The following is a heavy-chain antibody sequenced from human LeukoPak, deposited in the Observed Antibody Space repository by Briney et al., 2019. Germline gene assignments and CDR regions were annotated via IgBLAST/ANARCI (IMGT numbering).Heavy chain of an antibody. V-gene: IGHV3-9*01. Sequence: GGSLRLSCAVSGFNLVDYAMHWVRQAPGRGLEWVSGINWDNGGIVYAESVRGRFTVSRDNAKNSLYLQMNSLRPEDTALYYCARDDHNVLTDNFDYWGQGTLVTVSS. CDR3: ARDDHNVLTDNFDY. CDR1: GFNLVDYA. J-gene: IGHJ4*02. D-gene: IGHD3-9*01. CDR2: INWDNGGI.